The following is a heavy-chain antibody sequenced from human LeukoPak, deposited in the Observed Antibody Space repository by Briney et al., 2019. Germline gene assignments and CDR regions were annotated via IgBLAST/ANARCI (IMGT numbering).Heavy chain of an antibody. Sequence: PGRSLRLSCAASGFVFSNYGMHWVRQAPGKGLEWVAVMSYDGRNEYHADSVKGRFTISRDNSKNTLYLQLSFLRSEDTAIYYCVKGPGSGYDHDYYYGLDVWGQGTTVTVSS. J-gene: IGHJ6*02. CDR1: GFVFSNYG. D-gene: IGHD3-3*01. V-gene: IGHV3-30*18. CDR2: MSYDGRNE. CDR3: VKGPGSGYDHDYYYGLDV.